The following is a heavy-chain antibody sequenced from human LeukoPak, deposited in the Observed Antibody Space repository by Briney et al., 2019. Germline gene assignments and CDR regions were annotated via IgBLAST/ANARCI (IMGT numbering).Heavy chain of an antibody. Sequence: GGSLRLSCAASGFSFSTYAMNWVRQGPGKGLEWVATISGSGYTTYYADSVKGRFTISRDNSKNTRFLQMDSLRAEDTAVFFCARYCSSSTCQGSSYYFGMDVWGQGTTVTVSS. D-gene: IGHD2-2*01. CDR1: GFSFSTYA. CDR3: ARYCSSSTCQGSSYYFGMDV. V-gene: IGHV3-23*01. J-gene: IGHJ6*02. CDR2: ISGSGYTT.